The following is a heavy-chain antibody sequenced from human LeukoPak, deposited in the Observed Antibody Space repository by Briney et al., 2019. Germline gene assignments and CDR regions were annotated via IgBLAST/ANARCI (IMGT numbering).Heavy chain of an antibody. J-gene: IGHJ4*02. CDR3: AKSPDGQQLAYFDY. D-gene: IGHD6-13*01. CDR2: ISSSSSYI. CDR1: GFTFSSYS. Sequence: PGGSLRLSCAASGFTFSSYSMNWVRQAPGKGLEWVSSISSSSSYIYYADSVKGRFTISRDNAKNSLYLQMNSLRAEDTALYYCAKSPDGQQLAYFDYWGQGTLVTVSS. V-gene: IGHV3-21*04.